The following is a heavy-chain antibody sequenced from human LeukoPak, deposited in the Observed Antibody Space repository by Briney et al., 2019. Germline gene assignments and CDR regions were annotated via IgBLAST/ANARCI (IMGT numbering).Heavy chain of an antibody. V-gene: IGHV4-59*01. CDR2: IYYTGST. J-gene: IGHJ4*02. Sequence: SETLSLTCTVSGASISSYYWTWIWQTPGKGLEWIGYIYYTGSTNYNPSLKSRVTISVDTSKGQFSLDLTSVTAADTAVYYCAGGPAVTTNDYWGQGTLVTVFS. CDR1: GASISSYY. D-gene: IGHD4-17*01. CDR3: AGGPAVTTNDY.